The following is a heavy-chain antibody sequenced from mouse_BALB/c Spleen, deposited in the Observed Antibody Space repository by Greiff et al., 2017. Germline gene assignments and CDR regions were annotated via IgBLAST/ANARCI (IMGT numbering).Heavy chain of an antibody. J-gene: IGHJ2*01. CDR1: GFTFSSYG. V-gene: IGHV5-6*01. CDR2: ISSGGSYT. CDR3: ARRGGSLYFDY. Sequence: EVQVVESGGDLVKPGGSLKLSCAASGFTFSSYGMSWVRQTPDKRLEWVATISSGGSYTYYPDSVKGRFTISRDNAKNTLYLQMSSLKSEDTAMYYCARRGGSLYFDYWGQGTTLTVSS.